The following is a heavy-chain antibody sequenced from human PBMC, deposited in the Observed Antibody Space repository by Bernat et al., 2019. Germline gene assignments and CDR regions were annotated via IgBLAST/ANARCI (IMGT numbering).Heavy chain of an antibody. J-gene: IGHJ5*02. CDR2: IFSNDEK. D-gene: IGHD3-10*01. CDR1: GFSLSNARMG. V-gene: IGHV2-26*01. Sequence: QVTLKESGPVLVKPTENLTLTCTVSGFSLSNARMGVSWIRQPPRKALEWLAHIFSNDEKSYSTSLKSRLTISKDTSKSQVVLTMTNMDPVDTATYYCARIHYYGSGSYYRVNWFDPWGQGTLVTVSS. CDR3: ARIHYYGSGSYYRVNWFDP.